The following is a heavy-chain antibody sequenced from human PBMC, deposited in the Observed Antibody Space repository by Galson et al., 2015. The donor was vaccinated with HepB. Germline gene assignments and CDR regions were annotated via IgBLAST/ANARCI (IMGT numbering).Heavy chain of an antibody. CDR3: ARSAALSGYDGTWFDP. D-gene: IGHD5-12*01. CDR1: GYSFTSYW. CDR2: IYCGDSDI. Sequence: QSGAEVKKPGESLKISCKGSGYSFTSYWIAWVRQMPGKGLEWMGIIYCGDSDIRYSPSFQGQVTISADKSISTAYPQWSSLKASDTAMYYCARSAALSGYDGTWFDPWGQGTLVTVSS. J-gene: IGHJ5*02. V-gene: IGHV5-51*01.